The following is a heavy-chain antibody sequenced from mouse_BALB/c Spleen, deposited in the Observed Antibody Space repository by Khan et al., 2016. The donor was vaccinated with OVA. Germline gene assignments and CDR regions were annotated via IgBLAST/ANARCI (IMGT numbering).Heavy chain of an antibody. CDR1: GFTFSTYG. CDR2: ISTGGAYT. D-gene: IGHD1-1*01. J-gene: IGHJ3*01. CDR3: ARLAYYYNSEGFAY. Sequence: EVELVESGGDFVRPGGSLKLSCAASGFTFSTYGMSWVRQTPDKRLEWVATISTGGAYTNYPDSVKGRFTISRDNAKNTLYLQLSSLRSEDTAIYYCARLAYYYNSEGFAYWGQGTLVTVSA. V-gene: IGHV5-6*01.